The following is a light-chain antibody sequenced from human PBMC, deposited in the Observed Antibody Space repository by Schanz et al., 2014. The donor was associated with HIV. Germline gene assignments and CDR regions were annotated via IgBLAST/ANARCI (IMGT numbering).Light chain of an antibody. CDR3: ATWDDSLNGVV. CDR2: ATY. J-gene: IGLJ2*01. V-gene: IGLV1-44*01. CDR1: SSNIKINA. Sequence: QSVLTQPPSASGTPGQRVTISCSGSSSNIKINAVNWYQHLPGTGPKLLIYATYNRPSGVPDRFSGSGSGNTASLAISGLRADDEAHYYCATWDDSLNGVVFGGGTKLTVL.